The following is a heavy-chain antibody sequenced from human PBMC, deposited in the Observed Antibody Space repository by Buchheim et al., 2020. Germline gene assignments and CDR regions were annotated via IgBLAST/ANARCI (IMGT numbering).Heavy chain of an antibody. CDR1: GGFISGYF. D-gene: IGHD1-1*01. CDR2: IYYSGTT. Sequence: QVQLQESGPGLVRPSETLSLTCTASGGFISGYFWSWIRQPPGKGLEWIGYIYYSGTTNYNPSLQSRVTMSVDTSKNQLSLTLSSVTAADTAVYYCARVLGNGVSDYWGQGTL. CDR3: ARVLGNGVSDY. J-gene: IGHJ4*02. V-gene: IGHV4-59*01.